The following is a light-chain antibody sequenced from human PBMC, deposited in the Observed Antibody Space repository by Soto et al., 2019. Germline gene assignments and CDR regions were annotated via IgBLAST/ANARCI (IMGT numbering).Light chain of an antibody. CDR2: GAS. V-gene: IGKV3-20*01. CDR3: QQYGSSIT. CDR1: QSVTSSY. Sequence: EIVVTQSPGTLSLSPGEGATLSCRASQSVTSSYLAWYQQKPGQAPRLLIYGASSRATGIPARFSGSGSGTDFTLTISRLEPEDFAVYYCQQYGSSITFGQGTRLEIK. J-gene: IGKJ5*01.